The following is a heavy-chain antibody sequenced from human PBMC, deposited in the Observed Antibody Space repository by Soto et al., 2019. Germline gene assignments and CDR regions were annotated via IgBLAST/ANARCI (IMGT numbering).Heavy chain of an antibody. CDR2: ISSDGSST. CDR3: VRVSGTKSWFDP. CDR1: GFTFSSYW. J-gene: IGHJ5*02. Sequence: EVQLVESGGGLVQPGGSLRLSCAASGFTFSSYWMHWVRQAPGKGLVWVSRISSDGSSTTYADSVKGRFTISRDNAKNRLDLQMNRPRAEEPAVYFCVRVSGTKSWFDPWGQGTLVTVSS. D-gene: IGHD1-20*01. V-gene: IGHV3-74*01.